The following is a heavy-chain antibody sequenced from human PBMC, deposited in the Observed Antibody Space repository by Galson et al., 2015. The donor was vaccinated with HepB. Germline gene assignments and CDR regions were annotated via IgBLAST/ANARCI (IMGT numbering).Heavy chain of an antibody. Sequence: SLRLSCAASGFTFSNYAMSWVRQAPEKGLEWVSSISGSGSSTFYADSVKGRFTISRDNFKNTLYLQMNSLRAEDTAVYYCAKDPGGTYYLDYWGQGTLVTVSS. CDR2: ISGSGSST. J-gene: IGHJ4*02. D-gene: IGHD1-26*01. V-gene: IGHV3-23*01. CDR3: AKDPGGTYYLDY. CDR1: GFTFSNYA.